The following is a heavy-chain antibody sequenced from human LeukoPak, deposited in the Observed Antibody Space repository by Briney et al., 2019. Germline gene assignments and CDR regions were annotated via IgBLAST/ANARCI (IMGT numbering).Heavy chain of an antibody. CDR1: GFTFSSYA. V-gene: IGHV3-30*02. CDR3: AKGTGAAIDY. J-gene: IGHJ4*02. Sequence: GGSLRLSCAASGFTFSSYAMSWVRQAPGMGLEWVAFIRYDGSNEYYADSVKGRFTISRDNSKNTLYLQMNSLRAEDTAVYYCAKGTGAAIDYWGQGTLVTVSS. D-gene: IGHD2-15*01. CDR2: IRYDGSNE.